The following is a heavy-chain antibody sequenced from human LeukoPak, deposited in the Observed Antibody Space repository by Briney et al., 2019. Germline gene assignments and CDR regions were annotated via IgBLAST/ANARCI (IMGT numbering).Heavy chain of an antibody. CDR2: IYYSGST. Sequence: SETLSLTCTVSGGSISGSSYYWGWIRQPPGKGLEWIGSIYYSGSTNYSPSLKSRVTISVDTSKNQFSLKLSSVTAADTAVYYCVYGSSWVSFDYWGQGTLVTVSS. D-gene: IGHD1-26*01. J-gene: IGHJ4*02. V-gene: IGHV4-39*07. CDR3: VYGSSWVSFDY. CDR1: GGSISGSSYY.